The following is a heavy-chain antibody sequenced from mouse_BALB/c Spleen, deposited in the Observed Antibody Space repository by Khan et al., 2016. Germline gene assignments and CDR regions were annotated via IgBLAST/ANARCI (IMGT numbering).Heavy chain of an antibody. CDR2: IDPANGNT. V-gene: IGHV14-3*02. D-gene: IGHD2-4*01. CDR3: ARTRYDYADGFAY. CDR1: GFNIKDTY. Sequence: VQLQQPGAELVKPGASVKLSCTASGFNIKDTYMHWVKQRPEQGLEWIGRIDPANGNTKYDPKFQGKATITADTSSNTAYLQLSSLTSEDTAVDYCARTRYDYADGFAYWGQGTLVTVSA. J-gene: IGHJ3*01.